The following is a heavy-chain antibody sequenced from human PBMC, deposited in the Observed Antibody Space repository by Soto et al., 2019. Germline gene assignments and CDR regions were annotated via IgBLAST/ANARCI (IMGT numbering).Heavy chain of an antibody. J-gene: IGHJ4*02. CDR2: ISGSGGST. CDR3: AKVVVDTAMVPPDFYFDY. V-gene: IGHV3-23*01. Sequence: GGSLRLSCAASGFTFSSYAMSWVRQAPGKGLEWVSAISGSGGSTYYADSVKGRFTISRDNSKNTLYLQMNSLRAEDTAVYYCAKVVVDTAMVPPDFYFDYWGQGTLVTVSS. D-gene: IGHD5-18*01. CDR1: GFTFSSYA.